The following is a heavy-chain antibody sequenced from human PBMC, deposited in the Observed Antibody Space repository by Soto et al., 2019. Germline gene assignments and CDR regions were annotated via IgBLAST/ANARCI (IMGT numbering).Heavy chain of an antibody. J-gene: IGHJ4*02. Sequence: ASVKVSCKASGYTFTSYGISWVRQAPGQGLEWMGRISAYNGNTNYAQKLQGRVTMTTDTSTSTAYMERSRLRSDDTAVYSCARGGYSGYDFDYRGQGTLVTVSA. V-gene: IGHV1-18*01. CDR2: ISAYNGNT. CDR1: GYTFTSYG. D-gene: IGHD5-12*01. CDR3: ARGGYSGYDFDY.